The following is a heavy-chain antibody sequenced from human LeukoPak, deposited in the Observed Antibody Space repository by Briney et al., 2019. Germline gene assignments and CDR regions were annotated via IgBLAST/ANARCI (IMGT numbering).Heavy chain of an antibody. Sequence: ASVRVSCNASGYTFTRYFMHWVRESPGQGVEWRGGFNPNGGGTNYAQKFRDRVTITRDTYISSAYMELSRLRYDDTAVYYCVSESGYRYGYVPFDDWGKGTMVTVSS. CDR1: GYTFTRYF. V-gene: IGHV1-2*02. J-gene: IGHJ4*02. CDR2: FNPNGGGT. D-gene: IGHD5-18*01. CDR3: VSESGYRYGYVPFDD.